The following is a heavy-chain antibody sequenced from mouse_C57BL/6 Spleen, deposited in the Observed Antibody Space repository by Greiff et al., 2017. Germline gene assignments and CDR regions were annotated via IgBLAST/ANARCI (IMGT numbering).Heavy chain of an antibody. V-gene: IGHV1-55*01. D-gene: IGHD3-3*01. J-gene: IGHJ2*01. CDR2: IYPGSGST. CDR1: GYTFTSYW. Sequence: QVQLQQPGAELVKPGASVKMSCKASGYTFTSYWITWVKQRPGQGLEWIGDIYPGSGSTNYNEKFKSKATLTVDKSSSTAYMQLSSLTSEDSAVYYCARKGPCIFDYWGQGTTLTVSS. CDR3: ARKGPCIFDY.